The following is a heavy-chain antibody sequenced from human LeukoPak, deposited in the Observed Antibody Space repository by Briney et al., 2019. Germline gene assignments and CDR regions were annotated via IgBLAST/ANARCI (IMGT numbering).Heavy chain of an antibody. CDR1: GFTFSRYG. CDR2: IRYDGSNK. CDR3: TREQDREAAATVVGDY. J-gene: IGHJ4*02. V-gene: IGHV3-30*02. Sequence: GGSLRLSCAASGFTFSRYGMHWVRQAPGKGLEWVAFIRYDGSNKYYADSVKGRFTISRDNSENTLYLQMNSLRAEDTAVYYCTREQDREAAATVVGDYWGQGTLVTVSS. D-gene: IGHD4-23*01.